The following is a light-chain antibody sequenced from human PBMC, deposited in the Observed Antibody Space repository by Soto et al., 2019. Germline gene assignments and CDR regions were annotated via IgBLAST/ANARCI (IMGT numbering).Light chain of an antibody. CDR1: QSVSSSY. Sequence: EFVMTQSPGTLSLSPGERATLSCRASQSVSSSYLAWYQQKPGQAPRLLIYGASSRATGIPDRFSGSGSGTDFTLTIGSLEPEDVAVYYCQYYGTSFTFGGGTKVEIK. V-gene: IGKV3-20*01. CDR2: GAS. CDR3: QYYGTSFT. J-gene: IGKJ4*02.